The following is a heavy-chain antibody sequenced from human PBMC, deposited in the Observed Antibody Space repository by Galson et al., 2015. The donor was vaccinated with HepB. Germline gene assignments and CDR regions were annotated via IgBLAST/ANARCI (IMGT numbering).Heavy chain of an antibody. CDR2: IWYDGSNK. D-gene: IGHD3-22*01. J-gene: IGHJ4*02. Sequence: SLRLSCAASGFTFSSYGMHWVRQAPGKGLEWVAVIWYDGSNKYYADSVKGRFTISRDNAKNSLYLQMNSLRAEDTAVYYCARDNYYDSRPGGGDYWGQGTLVTVSS. CDR3: ARDNYYDSRPGGGDY. CDR1: GFTFSSYG. V-gene: IGHV3-33*01.